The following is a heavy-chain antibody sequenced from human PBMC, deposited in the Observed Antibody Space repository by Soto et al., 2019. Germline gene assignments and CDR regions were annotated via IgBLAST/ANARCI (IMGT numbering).Heavy chain of an antibody. CDR1: GLNFNFYG. V-gene: IGHV3-30*18. Sequence: GGSLRLSCDASGLNFNFYGMHWVRQAPGKGLEWVAVISYDGSNKYYADSVKGRFTISRDNSKNTLYLQMNSLRAEDTAVYYCAKDRRGFYYYYGMDVWGQGTTVTAP. CDR2: ISYDGSNK. D-gene: IGHD3-10*01. J-gene: IGHJ6*02. CDR3: AKDRRGFYYYYGMDV.